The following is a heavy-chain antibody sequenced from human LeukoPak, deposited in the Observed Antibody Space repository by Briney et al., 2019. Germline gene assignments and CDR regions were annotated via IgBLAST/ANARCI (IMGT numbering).Heavy chain of an antibody. CDR1: GFTFSRHW. CDR3: ARGSSATGDYTMDV. V-gene: IGHV3-74*01. J-gene: IGHJ6*02. CDR2: TNADESTT. Sequence: PGGSLRLSCSASGFTFSRHWMHWVRQAPGKGLVGVSRTNADESTTGYADSVKGRFTISRDYAKNTLYLQMNSLRGEDTAVYYCARGSSATGDYTMDVWGQGTTVTVSS. D-gene: IGHD6-6*01.